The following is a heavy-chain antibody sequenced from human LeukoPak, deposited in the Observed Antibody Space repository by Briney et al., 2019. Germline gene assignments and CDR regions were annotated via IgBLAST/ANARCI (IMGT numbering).Heavy chain of an antibody. CDR2: IYTSGST. Sequence: TSQTLSLTCTVSGGPISSGSYYWSWIRQPAGKGLEWIGRIYTSGSTNYNPSLKSRVTISVDTSKNQFSLKLSSVTAADTAVYYCARDLRPGYCSSTSCYSRGELDYWGQGTLVTVS. CDR3: ARDLRPGYCSSTSCYSRGELDY. V-gene: IGHV4-61*02. D-gene: IGHD2-2*03. CDR1: GGPISSGSYY. J-gene: IGHJ4*02.